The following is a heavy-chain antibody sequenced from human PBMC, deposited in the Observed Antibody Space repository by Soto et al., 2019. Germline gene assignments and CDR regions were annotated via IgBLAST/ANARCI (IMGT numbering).Heavy chain of an antibody. CDR3: ATNYYDGSGHYFIFEH. Sequence: QVQLVQSGAEVKKPGSSVKVSCKASGRTFNNYAISWVRQAPGIGFEWLGVIIPIGGTPEHAQKFQGRVTSSADESTNTAYMELSSLRSEDTAVYYCATNYYDGSGHYFIFEHWGQGTLVTVSS. D-gene: IGHD3-22*01. CDR1: GRTFNNYA. CDR2: IIPIGGTP. V-gene: IGHV1-69*01. J-gene: IGHJ4*02.